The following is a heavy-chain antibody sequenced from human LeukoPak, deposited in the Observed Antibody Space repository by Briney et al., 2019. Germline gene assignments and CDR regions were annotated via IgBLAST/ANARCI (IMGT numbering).Heavy chain of an antibody. CDR2: IYNDGRKN. CDR3: AKDPGDATHGYYMDV. CDR1: GFTFRNYG. Sequence: PGGSLRLSCEGSGFTFRNYGIHWVRQAPGKGLEWVAFIYNDGRKNLYTNTVEGRFIISRDNSKNTLYLQMNSLRGEDTAVYYCAKDPGDATHGYYMDVWGKGTTVTVSS. D-gene: IGHD2-21*02. J-gene: IGHJ6*03. V-gene: IGHV3-30*02.